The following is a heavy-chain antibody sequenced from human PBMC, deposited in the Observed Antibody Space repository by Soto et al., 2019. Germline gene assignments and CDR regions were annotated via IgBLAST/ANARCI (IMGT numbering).Heavy chain of an antibody. V-gene: IGHV1-3*05. CDR1: GYTFTSYA. J-gene: IGHJ4*02. Sequence: QVQLVQSGAEEKKPGALVKVSCKASGYTFTSYAMHWVRQAPGQRLEWMGWINAGNGNTKYSQKFQGRVTITRDTSASTAYMELSSLRSEDTAVYYCARAPGGSSSFVDYWGQGTLVTVSS. D-gene: IGHD6-6*01. CDR3: ARAPGGSSSFVDY. CDR2: INAGNGNT.